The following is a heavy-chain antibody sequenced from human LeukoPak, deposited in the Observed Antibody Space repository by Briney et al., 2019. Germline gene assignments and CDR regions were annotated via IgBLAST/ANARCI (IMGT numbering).Heavy chain of an antibody. CDR1: GFTFSSYW. CDR2: INSDGSST. D-gene: IGHD5-24*01. CDR3: ARDRKRWLQFPFYYYYGMDV. J-gene: IGHJ6*02. Sequence: GGFLRLSCAASGFTFSSYWMPWVRQAPGKGLVWVSRINSDGSSTSYADSVKGRFTISRDNAKNTLYLQMNSLRAEDTAVYYCARDRKRWLQFPFYYYYGMDVWGQGTTVTVSS. V-gene: IGHV3-74*01.